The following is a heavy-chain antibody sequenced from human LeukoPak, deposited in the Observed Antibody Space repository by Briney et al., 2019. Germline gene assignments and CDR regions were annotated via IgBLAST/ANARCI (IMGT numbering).Heavy chain of an antibody. D-gene: IGHD3-10*01. V-gene: IGHV4-61*05. CDR3: ARVFDSGSQAYFYYMDV. CDR1: GGSISSSSYY. CDR2: IYSSGST. Sequence: SSETLSLTCTVSGGSISSSSYYWGWIRQPPGKGLEWIGYIYSSGSTNYNPSLKSRVTMSVDTSKNQFSLKVSSVTAADTAVYYCARVFDSGSQAYFYYMDVWGKGTTVTISS. J-gene: IGHJ6*03.